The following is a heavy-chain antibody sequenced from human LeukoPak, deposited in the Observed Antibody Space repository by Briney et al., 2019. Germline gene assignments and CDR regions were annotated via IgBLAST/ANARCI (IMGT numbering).Heavy chain of an antibody. J-gene: IGHJ5*02. CDR2: INPNSGGT. CDR3: AREGYCSGGSCYPNWFDP. Sequence: ASVKVSCKASGYTFTGYYMHWVRQAPGQGLEWMGWINPNSGGTNYAQKFQGRVTMTRDTSISTAYMALSRLRSDDTAVYYCAREGYCSGGSCYPNWFDPWGQGTLVTVSS. CDR1: GYTFTGYY. V-gene: IGHV1-2*02. D-gene: IGHD2-15*01.